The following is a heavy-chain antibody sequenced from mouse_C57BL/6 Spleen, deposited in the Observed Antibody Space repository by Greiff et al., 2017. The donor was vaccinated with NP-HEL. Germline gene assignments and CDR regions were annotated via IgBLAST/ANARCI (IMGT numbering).Heavy chain of an antibody. V-gene: IGHV1-62-2*01. Sequence: QVQLKQSGAELVKPGASVKLSCKASGYTFTEYTIHWVKQRSGQGLEWIGWFYPGSGSIKYNEKFKDKATLTADKSSSTVYMELSRLTSEDSAVYFCAIHEEAYYSNYYYAMDYWGQGTSVTVSS. J-gene: IGHJ4*01. CDR2: FYPGSGSI. CDR1: GYTFTEYT. CDR3: AIHEEAYYSNYYYAMDY. D-gene: IGHD2-5*01.